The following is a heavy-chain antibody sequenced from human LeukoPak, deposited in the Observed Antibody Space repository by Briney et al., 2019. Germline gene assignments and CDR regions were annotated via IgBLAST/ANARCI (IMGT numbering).Heavy chain of an antibody. CDR2: ISANNGYT. CDR3: ARDGGYSSGSSDY. V-gene: IGHV1-18*01. J-gene: IGHJ4*02. D-gene: IGHD6-19*01. CDR1: GYTFSNYG. Sequence: ASVKVSCKASGYTFSNYGISWVRQAPGQGLEWMGWISANNGYTKYAQKFQGRVTMTTDTSTTTAYMEVKSLRSDDTAVFYCARDGGYSSGSSDYWGQGTLVTVSS.